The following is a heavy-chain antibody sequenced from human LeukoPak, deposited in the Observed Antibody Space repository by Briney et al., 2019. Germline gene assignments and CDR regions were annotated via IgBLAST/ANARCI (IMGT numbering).Heavy chain of an antibody. D-gene: IGHD3-22*01. Sequence: PGGSLRLSCAASGFTFSSYSKNWVRQAPGKGLEWVSSISSSSSYIYYADSVKGRFTISRDNAKNSPYLQMNSLRAEDTAVYYCAREGGYYDSSGYYDYWGQGTLVTVSS. CDR1: GFTFSSYS. V-gene: IGHV3-21*01. J-gene: IGHJ4*02. CDR2: ISSSSSYI. CDR3: AREGGYYDSSGYYDY.